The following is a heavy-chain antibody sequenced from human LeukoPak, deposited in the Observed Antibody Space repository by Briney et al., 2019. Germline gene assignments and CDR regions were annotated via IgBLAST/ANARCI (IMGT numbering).Heavy chain of an antibody. D-gene: IGHD3-10*02. CDR2: IIPIFGTA. Sequence: SVKVSYKASGGTFSSYAISWVRQAPGQGLEWMGGIIPIFGTANYAQKFQGRVTITADESTSTAYMELSSLRSEDTAVYYCAIMSHMMGYFDYWGQGTLVTVSS. J-gene: IGHJ4*02. CDR1: GGTFSSYA. CDR3: AIMSHMMGYFDY. V-gene: IGHV1-69*13.